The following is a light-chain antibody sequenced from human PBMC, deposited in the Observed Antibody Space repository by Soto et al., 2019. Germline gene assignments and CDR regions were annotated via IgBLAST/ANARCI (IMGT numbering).Light chain of an antibody. CDR3: QQYGRSPWT. CDR2: GAF. J-gene: IGKJ1*01. CDR1: QSVTSSD. Sequence: EIVLTQSPGTLSLSPGERATLSCRASQSVTSSDLAWYQQKPGQAPRLLIYGAFRRATGIPDRFSGSGSGTDFTLTISRLEPEEFAVYFCQQYGRSPWTFGEGTEVEI. V-gene: IGKV3-20*01.